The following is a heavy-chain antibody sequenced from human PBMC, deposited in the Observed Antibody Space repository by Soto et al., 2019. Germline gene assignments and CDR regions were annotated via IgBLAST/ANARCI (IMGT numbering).Heavy chain of an antibody. V-gene: IGHV1-18*01. CDR2: ISAYNGNT. J-gene: IGHJ4*02. CDR3: AREGASSSWYGGFDY. CDR1: GYTFTSYG. Sequence: ASVKVSCKASGYTFTSYGISWVRQAPGQGLEWMGWISAYNGNTNYAQKLQGRVTMTTDTSTSTAYMEMRSLRSDDTVVYYCAREGASSSWYGGFDYWGQGTLVTVSS. D-gene: IGHD6-13*01.